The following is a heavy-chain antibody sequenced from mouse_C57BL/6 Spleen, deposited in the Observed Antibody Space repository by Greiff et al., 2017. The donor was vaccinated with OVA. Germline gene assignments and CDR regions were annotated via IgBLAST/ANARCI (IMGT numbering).Heavy chain of an antibody. V-gene: IGHV3-1*01. CDR3: ARGGTGTIDY. CDR1: GYSITSGYD. CDR2: ISYSGST. J-gene: IGHJ2*01. D-gene: IGHD4-1*01. Sequence: ESGPGMVKPSQSLSLTCTVTGYSITSGYDWHWIRHFPGNKLEWMGYISYSGSTNYNPSLKSRISITHDTSKNHFFLKLNSVTTEDTATYYCARGGTGTIDYWGQGTTLTVSS.